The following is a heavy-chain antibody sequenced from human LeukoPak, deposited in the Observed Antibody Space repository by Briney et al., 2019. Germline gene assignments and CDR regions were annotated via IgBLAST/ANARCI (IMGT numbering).Heavy chain of an antibody. CDR1: GYTFTSYY. CDR3: AGDRSIGLACDI. D-gene: IGHD3-3*02. Sequence: GASVKVSCKASGYTFTSYYMHWVRQAPGQGLEWMGIINPSGGSTSYAQKFQGRVTITTDESTSTAYMELSSLRAEDTAVYYCAGDRSIGLACDIWGQGTMVTVSS. CDR2: INPSGGST. J-gene: IGHJ3*02. V-gene: IGHV1-46*01.